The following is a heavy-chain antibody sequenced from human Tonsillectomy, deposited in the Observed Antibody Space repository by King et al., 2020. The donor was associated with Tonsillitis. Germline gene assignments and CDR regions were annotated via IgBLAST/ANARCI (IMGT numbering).Heavy chain of an antibody. V-gene: IGHV3-30*03. CDR3: ETTGFIEEVSDF. J-gene: IGHJ4*02. Sequence: VQLVESGGGVVQPGRSLRLSCAASGVPFSRYGMHWVXXAPGKGLEWVALISYDGKNKYYGDPVKGRFTISRDNSKNTLYLQMNSLRAEDTAVYYCETTGFIEEVSDFWGQGTLVTVSS. CDR2: ISYDGKNK. D-gene: IGHD1-14*01. CDR1: GVPFSRYG.